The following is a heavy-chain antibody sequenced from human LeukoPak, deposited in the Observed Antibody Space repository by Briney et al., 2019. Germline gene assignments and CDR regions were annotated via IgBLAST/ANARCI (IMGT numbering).Heavy chain of an antibody. V-gene: IGHV4-59*08. CDR2: IYYSGST. CDR1: GGFITSYY. J-gene: IGHJ4*02. CDR3: ARRNYYDSTFHDY. D-gene: IGHD3-22*01. Sequence: PSETLSLTCTVSGGFITSYYWGWIRQPPGKGLEWIGYIYYSGSTNYNPSFKSRVTISVDTSKNQFSLNVNSVTAADTAVYYCARRNYYDSTFHDYWGQGILVTVSS.